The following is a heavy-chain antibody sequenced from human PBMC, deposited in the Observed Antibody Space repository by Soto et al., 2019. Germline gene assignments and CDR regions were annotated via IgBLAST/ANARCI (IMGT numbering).Heavy chain of an antibody. CDR3: AGLGSSWAWRGSFDP. J-gene: IGHJ5*02. Sequence: SETLSLTCTVSGGSISSYYWSWIRQPPGKGLEWIGYIYYSGSTNYNPSLKSRVTISVDMSKNQFSLKLSSVTAADTAVYYCAGLGSSWAWRGSFDPCGPGTLVTVSS. CDR2: IYYSGST. V-gene: IGHV4-59*01. D-gene: IGHD6-13*01. CDR1: GGSISSYY.